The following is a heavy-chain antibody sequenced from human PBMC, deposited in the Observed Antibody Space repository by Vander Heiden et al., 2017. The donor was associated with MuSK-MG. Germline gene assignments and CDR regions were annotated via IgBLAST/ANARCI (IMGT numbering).Heavy chain of an antibody. V-gene: IGHV3-23*01. D-gene: IGHD6-19*01. J-gene: IGHJ4*02. CDR2: ISGSGGNT. Sequence: EVQLLESGGGLVQPGGSLSLSCAASGFTFSSYATSWVRQAPGKGLEWVSGISGSGGNTYYADSVKGRFTISRDNSKNTLYLQMNSLRVEDTAVYYCSKGGWRQLWDYWGQGTLVTVSS. CDR1: GFTFSSYA. CDR3: SKGGWRQLWDY.